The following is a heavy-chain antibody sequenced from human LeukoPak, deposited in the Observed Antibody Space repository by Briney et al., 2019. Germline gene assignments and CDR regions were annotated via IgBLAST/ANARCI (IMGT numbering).Heavy chain of an antibody. CDR1: GFTFSDYG. J-gene: IGHJ4*02. V-gene: IGHV3-30*02. D-gene: IGHD1/OR15-1a*01. CDR3: AKEGTASKPSDLDY. Sequence: PGGSLRLSCAASGFTFSDYGIHWVRQASGKGLEWVAFIRFDGSSKYYTDSVKGRFTISRDNSKNTLYLQMNSLRAEDTAVYYCAKEGTASKPSDLDYWGQGTLVTVSS. CDR2: IRFDGSSK.